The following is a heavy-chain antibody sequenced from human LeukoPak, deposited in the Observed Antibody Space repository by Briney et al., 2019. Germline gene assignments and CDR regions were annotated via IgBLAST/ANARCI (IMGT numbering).Heavy chain of an antibody. Sequence: ASVTVSCKASGYTFTGYYMHWVRQAPGQGLEWMGWINPNSGGTNYAQKFQGRVTMTRDTSISTAYMELSRLRSDDTAVYYCARDLPSDIVATTYGGNDYWGQGTLVTVSS. CDR3: ARDLPSDIVATTYGGNDY. D-gene: IGHD5-12*01. J-gene: IGHJ4*02. CDR1: GYTFTGYY. CDR2: INPNSGGT. V-gene: IGHV1-2*02.